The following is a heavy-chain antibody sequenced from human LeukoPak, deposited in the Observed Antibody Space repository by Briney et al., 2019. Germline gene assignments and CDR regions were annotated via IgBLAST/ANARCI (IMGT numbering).Heavy chain of an antibody. CDR2: IYSGGST. V-gene: IGHV3-53*01. Sequence: GGSLRLSCAASGFTVSSNYMSWVRQAPGKGLEWVSVIYSGGSTYYADSVKGRFTISRDNSKNTLYLQMNSLRAEDTAVYYCASPHHDGYCSSTSCYLGYWGQGTLVTVSS. J-gene: IGHJ4*02. D-gene: IGHD2-2*03. CDR1: GFTVSSNY. CDR3: ASPHHDGYCSSTSCYLGY.